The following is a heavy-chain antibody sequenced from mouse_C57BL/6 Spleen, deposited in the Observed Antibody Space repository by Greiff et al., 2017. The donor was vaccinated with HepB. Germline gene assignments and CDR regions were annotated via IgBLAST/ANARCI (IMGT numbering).Heavy chain of an antibody. Sequence: EVNLVESGEGLVKPGGSLKLSCAAYGFTFSSYAMSWVRQTPEKRLEWVAYISSGGDYIYYADTVKGRFTISRDNARNTLYLQMSSLKSEDTAMYYCTRKALTGFDYWGQGTTLTVSS. D-gene: IGHD4-1*01. CDR2: ISSGGDYI. V-gene: IGHV5-9-1*02. CDR1: GFTFSSYA. CDR3: TRKALTGFDY. J-gene: IGHJ2*01.